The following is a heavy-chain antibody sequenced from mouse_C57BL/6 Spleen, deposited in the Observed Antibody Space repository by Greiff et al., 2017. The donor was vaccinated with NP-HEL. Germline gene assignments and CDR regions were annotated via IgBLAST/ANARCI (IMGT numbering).Heavy chain of an antibody. Sequence: VQLQQPGAELVRPGSSVKLSCKASGYTFTSYWMDWVKQRPGQGLEWIGNIYPSDSETYYNQKFKDKATLIVDQTASTAYLQLSSLPSVGSAFYCCARDCSGYFDYWGQGTTLTVSS. CDR2: IYPSDSET. J-gene: IGHJ2*01. V-gene: IGHV1-61*01. CDR3: ARDCSGYFDY. CDR1: GYTFTSYW. D-gene: IGHD3-2*02.